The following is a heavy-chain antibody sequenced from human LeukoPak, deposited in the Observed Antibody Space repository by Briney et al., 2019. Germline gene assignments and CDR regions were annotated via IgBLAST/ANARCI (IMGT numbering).Heavy chain of an antibody. J-gene: IGHJ4*02. V-gene: IGHV3-15*01. D-gene: IGHD1-26*01. CDR2: IKSKTDGGTT. CDR1: GFTFSNAW. Sequence: GGSLRLSRAASGFTFSNAWMSWVRQAPGKGLEWVGHIKSKTDGGTTDYAAPVKGRFTISRDDSQNTLYLQMNSLKTGDTAVYYCTTGAPRAYSGSYSNCWGQGTLVTVSS. CDR3: TTGAPRAYSGSYSNC.